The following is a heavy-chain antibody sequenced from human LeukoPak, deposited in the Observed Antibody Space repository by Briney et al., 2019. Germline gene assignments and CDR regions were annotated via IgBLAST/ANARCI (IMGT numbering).Heavy chain of an antibody. CDR3: AKDRARYSGSLNAFDI. CDR2: IRYDGSNK. CDR1: GFTFGSYG. Sequence: GGSLRLSCAASGFTFGSYGMHWVRQAPGKGLEWVAFIRYDGSNKFYADSVKGRFTISRDNSKNTLYLQMNSLRAEDTAVFYCAKDRARYSGSLNAFDIWGQGTMVTVSS. V-gene: IGHV3-30*02. D-gene: IGHD1-26*01. J-gene: IGHJ3*02.